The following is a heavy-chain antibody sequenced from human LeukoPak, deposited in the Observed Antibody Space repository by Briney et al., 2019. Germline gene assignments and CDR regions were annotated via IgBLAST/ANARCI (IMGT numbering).Heavy chain of an antibody. J-gene: IGHJ4*02. CDR1: GDSVSSNNAA. CDR2: TYYRFKWYN. CDR3: ARDLNYYDSSGYAYYFDS. D-gene: IGHD3-22*01. V-gene: IGHV6-1*01. Sequence: SQTLSLTFAISGDSVSSNNAAWTWIRQSPSRGLEWLGRTYYRFKWYNDYAVSVKSRISINPDTSKNQFSLQLNSVTPEDTAVYYCARDLNYYDSSGYAYYFDSWGQGTLVTVSS.